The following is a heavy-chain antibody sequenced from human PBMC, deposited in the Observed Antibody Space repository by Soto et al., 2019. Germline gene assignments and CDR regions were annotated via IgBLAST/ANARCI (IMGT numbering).Heavy chain of an antibody. D-gene: IGHD3-10*01. CDR3: ARAGGGDYYGSGSDKGLANY. CDR2: IYYSGST. Sequence: QVQLQESGPGLVKPSQTLSLTCTVSGGSISSGDYYWRWIRQPPGQGLEWIGYIYYSGSTYYNPSLQSRVPISVDTSKNQFSLKLSSVTAAGTAVYYCARAGGGDYYGSGSDKGLANYWGKGTLVTVSS. J-gene: IGHJ4*02. CDR1: GGSISSGDYY. V-gene: IGHV4-30-4*01.